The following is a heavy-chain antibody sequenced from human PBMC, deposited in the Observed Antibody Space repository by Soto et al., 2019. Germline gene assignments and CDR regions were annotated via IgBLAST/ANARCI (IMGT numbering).Heavy chain of an antibody. CDR3: ARSVAVPGAHIDY. J-gene: IGHJ4*02. CDR2: VYYTGST. Sequence: PSETLSLTCTVSGGSISGSYLSWIRQSPGKGLEWLGYVYYTGSTNYSPSLRSRVSISVDTSKNEFSLRLSSVTAADTAVYFCARSVAVPGAHIDYWGQGTQVT. D-gene: IGHD6-19*01. CDR1: GGSISGSY. V-gene: IGHV4-59*01.